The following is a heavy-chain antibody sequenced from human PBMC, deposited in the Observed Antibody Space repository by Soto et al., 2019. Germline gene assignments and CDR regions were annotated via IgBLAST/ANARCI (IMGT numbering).Heavy chain of an antibody. D-gene: IGHD2-2*01. V-gene: IGHV3-23*01. J-gene: IGHJ4*02. Sequence: GGSLRLSCAASGFTFSSYAMNWVRQAPGKGLEWVSAISNSGGNTYYADSVKGRFTISRDNSKNSLYLQMNSLRAEDAALYYCAKGYCTSTSCSRGYFDFWGQGTLVTVSS. CDR3: AKGYCTSTSCSRGYFDF. CDR1: GFTFSSYA. CDR2: ISNSGGNT.